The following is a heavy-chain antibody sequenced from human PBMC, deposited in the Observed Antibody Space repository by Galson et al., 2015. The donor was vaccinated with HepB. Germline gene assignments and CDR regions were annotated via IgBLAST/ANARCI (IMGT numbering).Heavy chain of an antibody. CDR1: GYSFTSYW. J-gene: IGHJ3*02. CDR3: ARVGPIVGAPDGAFDI. D-gene: IGHD1-26*01. Sequence: QSGAEVKKPGESLKISCKGSGYSFTSYWIGWVRQMPGKGLEWMGIIYPGDSDTRYSPSFQGQVTISADKSISTAYLQWSSLKASDTAMYYCARVGPIVGAPDGAFDIWGQGTMVTVSS. V-gene: IGHV5-51*01. CDR2: IYPGDSDT.